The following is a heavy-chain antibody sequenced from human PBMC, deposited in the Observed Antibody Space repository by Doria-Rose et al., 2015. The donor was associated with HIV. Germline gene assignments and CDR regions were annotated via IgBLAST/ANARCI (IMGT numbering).Heavy chain of an antibody. J-gene: IGHJ4*02. Sequence: IRQPPGKGLEWMGYIYYSASTNYSPSLNYSPSLKSRVSMSVVTSKNQFSLKLMSLTAADTAQYYCARGSGLRYFDYWGQGTLVTVSS. CDR3: ARGSGLRYFDY. CDR2: IYYSAST. D-gene: IGHD2-2*02. V-gene: IGHV4-59*01.